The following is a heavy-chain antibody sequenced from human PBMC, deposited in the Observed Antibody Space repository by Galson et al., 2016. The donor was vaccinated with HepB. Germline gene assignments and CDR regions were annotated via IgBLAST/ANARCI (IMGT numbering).Heavy chain of an antibody. J-gene: IGHJ3*02. CDR1: GFTVGSNY. Sequence: SLRLSCAASGFTVGSNYMSWVRRAPGKGLEWVSVIYSGDNTYYADSVKGRFTISRDNPKNTLSLQMNSLRVEDTAVYYCAGEIGVGYCSGGSCYATAFDIWGQGTMVTVSS. CDR2: IYSGDNT. D-gene: IGHD2-15*01. CDR3: AGEIGVGYCSGGSCYATAFDI. V-gene: IGHV3-53*01.